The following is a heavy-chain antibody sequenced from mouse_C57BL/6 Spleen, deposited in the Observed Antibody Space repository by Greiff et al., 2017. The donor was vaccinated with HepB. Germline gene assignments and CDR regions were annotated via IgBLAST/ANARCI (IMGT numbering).Heavy chain of an antibody. V-gene: IGHV1-61*01. CDR3: AREEWLLPLAY. J-gene: IGHJ3*01. Sequence: QVQLQQPGAELVRPGSSVKLSCKASGYTFTSYWMDWVKQRPGQGLEWIGNIYPSDSETHYNQKFKDKATLTVDKSSSTAYMQLSSLTSEDSAVYYCAREEWLLPLAYWGQGTLVTVSA. CDR2: IYPSDSET. D-gene: IGHD2-3*01. CDR1: GYTFTSYW.